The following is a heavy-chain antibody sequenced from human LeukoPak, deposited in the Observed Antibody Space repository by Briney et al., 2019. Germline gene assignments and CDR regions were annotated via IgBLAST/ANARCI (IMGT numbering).Heavy chain of an antibody. CDR2: ISSSSSYI. Sequence: GGSLRLSCAASGFTFSSYSMNWVRQAPGKGLEWVSCISSSSSYIYYADSVKGRFTISRDNAKNSLYLQMNSLRAEDTAVYYCARLSAMLRGPEDIFYFEFWGLGTLVTVSA. CDR3: ARLSAMLRGPEDIFYFEF. J-gene: IGHJ4*02. V-gene: IGHV3-21*01. D-gene: IGHD2-21*01. CDR1: GFTFSSYS.